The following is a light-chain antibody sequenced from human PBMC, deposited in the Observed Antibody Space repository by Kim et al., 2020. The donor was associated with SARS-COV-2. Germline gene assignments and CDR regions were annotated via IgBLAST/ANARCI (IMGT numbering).Light chain of an antibody. J-gene: IGKJ2*01. CDR3: QQYNSWYT. V-gene: IGKV3-15*01. CDR1: QSVVAN. CDR2: GAS. Sequence: LSVSAGERATYIFRASQSVVANVAWFQLKAGQAPRLLIYGASTRAAGTPARFSGSGSGTEFTLTINSVQSEDFALYSFQQYNSWYTFGQGTKLEI.